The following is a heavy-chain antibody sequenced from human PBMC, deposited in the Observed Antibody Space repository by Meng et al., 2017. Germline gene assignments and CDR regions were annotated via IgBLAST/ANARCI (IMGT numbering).Heavy chain of an antibody. D-gene: IGHD2-15*01. V-gene: IGHV1-46*01. CDR2: INPSGGST. CDR1: GFTFSSYA. J-gene: IGHJ3*02. Sequence: GGSLRLSCAASGFTFSSYAMHWVRQAPGQGLEWMGIINPSGGSTSYAQKFQGRVTMTRDTSTSTVYMELSSLRSEDTAVYYCARGLGGLDCSGGSCYYAFDIWGQGTMVTVSS. CDR3: ARGLGGLDCSGGSCYYAFDI.